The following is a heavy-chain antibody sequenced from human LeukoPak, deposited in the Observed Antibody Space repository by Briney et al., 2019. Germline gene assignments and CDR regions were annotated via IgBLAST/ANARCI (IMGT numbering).Heavy chain of an antibody. J-gene: IGHJ4*02. V-gene: IGHV4-30-4*08. Sequence: SETLSLTCTVSVYSISSGFYWDWIRQPPGKGLEWIGYIYYSGSTYYNPSLKSRVTISVDTSKNQFSLKLSSVTAADTAVYYCARGYYDILTGYYGPPDYWGQGTLVTVSS. CDR2: IYYSGST. CDR3: ARGYYDILTGYYGPPDY. D-gene: IGHD3-9*01. CDR1: VYSISSGFY.